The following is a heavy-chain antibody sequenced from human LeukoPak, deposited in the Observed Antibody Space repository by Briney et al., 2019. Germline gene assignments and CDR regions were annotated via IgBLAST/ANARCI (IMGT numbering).Heavy chain of an antibody. Sequence: GESQKISCKGSGYSFTSYWIGWVRQMPGKGLEWMRIIYPGDSDTRYSPSFQGQVTISADKSISTAYLQWSSLKASDTAMYYCARWGTYYYDSSGYYSYYFDYWGQGTLVTVSS. J-gene: IGHJ4*02. V-gene: IGHV5-51*01. CDR2: IYPGDSDT. CDR1: GYSFTSYW. D-gene: IGHD3-22*01. CDR3: ARWGTYYYDSSGYYSYYFDY.